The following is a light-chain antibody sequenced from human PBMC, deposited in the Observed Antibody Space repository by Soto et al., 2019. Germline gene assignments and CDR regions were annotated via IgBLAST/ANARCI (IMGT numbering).Light chain of an antibody. CDR2: RNN. Sequence: QLVLTQPPSASGTPGQRVTISCSGSSSNIGSNYVYWYQQLPGTAPKLLIYRNNQRPSGVPDRFSGSKSGTSASLAISGLRSEDEADYYCAAWDDSLSGHVVFGGGTQLTVL. J-gene: IGLJ2*01. CDR1: SSNIGSNY. V-gene: IGLV1-47*01. CDR3: AAWDDSLSGHVV.